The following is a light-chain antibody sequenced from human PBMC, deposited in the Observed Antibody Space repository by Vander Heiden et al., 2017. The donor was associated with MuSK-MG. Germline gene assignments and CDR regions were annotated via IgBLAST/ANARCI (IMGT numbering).Light chain of an antibody. Sequence: DIQMTQSPSTLSAFVEDRVTITCRASESINGWLAWYQEKPGKAPKLLIFKASSLQSGVPSRFSGSGSGTEFTLTISSLQPDDSATYYCQQENSYPLTFGGGTKVEIK. CDR3: QQENSYPLT. J-gene: IGKJ4*01. CDR2: KAS. V-gene: IGKV1-5*03. CDR1: ESINGW.